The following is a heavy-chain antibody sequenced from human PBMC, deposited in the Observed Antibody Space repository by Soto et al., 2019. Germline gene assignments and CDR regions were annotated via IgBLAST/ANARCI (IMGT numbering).Heavy chain of an antibody. J-gene: IGHJ6*02. CDR2: IPVIGEDR. V-gene: IGHV3-23*01. CDR3: ARDSKFWEV. CDR1: GLIFRREA. D-gene: IGHD2-2*01. Sequence: GGSLRLSCVVSGLIFRREAWSWVRQAPGKGLEWVAGIPVIGEDRYYADSVQGRITISRDNFKSTLYLQMNTLRAEDAAVYYCARDSKFWEVWGQGTTVTVSS.